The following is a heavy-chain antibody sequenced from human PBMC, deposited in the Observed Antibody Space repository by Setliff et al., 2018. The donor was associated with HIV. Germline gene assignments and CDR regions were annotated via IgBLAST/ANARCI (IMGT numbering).Heavy chain of an antibody. CDR2: ISYGGGST. Sequence: GGSLRLSCAASGFTFGSYPMHWVRQAPGKGLEWVAVISYGGGSTYYANSVKGRFTISRDNSKSTLYFQLGSLRAEDMAVYYCARVRTNTMSTIGGGLDYWGQGTLVTVSS. D-gene: IGHD1-1*01. J-gene: IGHJ4*02. V-gene: IGHV3-30*14. CDR1: GFTFGSYP. CDR3: ARVRTNTMSTIGGGLDY.